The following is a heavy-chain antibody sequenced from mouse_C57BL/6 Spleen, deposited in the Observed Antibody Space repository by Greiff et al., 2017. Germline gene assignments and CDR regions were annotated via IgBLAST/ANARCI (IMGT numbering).Heavy chain of an antibody. CDR2: ISAGGSYT. J-gene: IGHJ1*03. Sequence: EVQLVESGGGLVKPGGSLKLSCAASGFTFSSYAMSWVRQTPEKRLEWVATISAGGSYTYYPDNVKGRFTISRDNAKSNLYLQMSHLKSEDTAMYYCARRGGTGYFDVWGTGTTVTVSS. V-gene: IGHV5-4*01. CDR1: GFTFSSYA. D-gene: IGHD4-1*01. CDR3: ARRGGTGYFDV.